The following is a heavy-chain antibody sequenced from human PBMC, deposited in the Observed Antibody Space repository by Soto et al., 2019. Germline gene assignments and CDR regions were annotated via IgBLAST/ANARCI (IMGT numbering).Heavy chain of an antibody. Sequence: GGSLRLSCAASGFTFSSYAMHWVRQAPGKGLEWVAVISYDGSNKYYADSVKGRFTISRDNSKNTLYLQMNSLRAEDTAVYYCARDRATQLYYDSSGGFDPWGQGILVTVSS. CDR3: ARDRATQLYYDSSGGFDP. J-gene: IGHJ5*02. V-gene: IGHV3-30-3*01. CDR2: ISYDGSNK. CDR1: GFTFSSYA. D-gene: IGHD3-22*01.